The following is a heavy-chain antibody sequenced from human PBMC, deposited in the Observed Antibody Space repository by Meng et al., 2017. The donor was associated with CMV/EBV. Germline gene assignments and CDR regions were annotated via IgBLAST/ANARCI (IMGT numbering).Heavy chain of an antibody. CDR1: GGPISSYY. V-gene: IGHV4-59*01. CDR2: IYYSGST. D-gene: IGHD4-17*01. J-gene: IGHJ6*02. CDR3: ARDVGGDYRNDYYYYYGMDV. Sequence: GSLRLSCTVSGGPISSYYWSWIRQPPGKGLEWIGYIYYSGSTNYNPSLKSRVTISVDTSKNQFSLKLSSVTAADTAVYYCARDVGGDYRNDYYYYYGMDVWGQGTTVTVSS.